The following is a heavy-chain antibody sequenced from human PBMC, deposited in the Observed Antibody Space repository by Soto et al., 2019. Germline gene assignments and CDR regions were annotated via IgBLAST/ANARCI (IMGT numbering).Heavy chain of an antibody. CDR1: GASISRYY. V-gene: IGHV4-4*08. Sequence: QVRLQESGPGLVKPSETLSLTCTVSGASISRYYWSWIRQSPGKGLEWIGYLYNTGSTIYNPSLKSRVTXXXXXXXXXXXXXXXXXXXXXXXXXXXXXXXXXXXXXXXXXLDVWGQGTTVTVSS. CDR2: LYNTGST. J-gene: IGHJ6*02. CDR3: XXXXXXXXXXXXXXLDV.